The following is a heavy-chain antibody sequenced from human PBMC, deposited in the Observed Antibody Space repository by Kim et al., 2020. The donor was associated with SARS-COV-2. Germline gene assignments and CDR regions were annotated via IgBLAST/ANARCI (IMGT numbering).Heavy chain of an antibody. CDR1: GFTFSSYA. V-gene: IGHV3-30*04. J-gene: IGHJ6*02. CDR2: ISYDGSNK. D-gene: IGHD3-10*01. Sequence: GGSLRLSCAASGFTFSSYAMRWVRQAPGKGLEWVAVISYDGSNKYYADSVKGRFTISRDNSKNTLYLQMNSLRAEDTAVYYCARDRWEVRGGGYGMDVWGQGTTVTVSS. CDR3: ARDRWEVRGGGYGMDV.